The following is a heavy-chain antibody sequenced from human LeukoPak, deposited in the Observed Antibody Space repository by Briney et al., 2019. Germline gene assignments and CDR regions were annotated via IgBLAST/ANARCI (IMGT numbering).Heavy chain of an antibody. V-gene: IGHV3-74*01. Sequence: QPGGSLRLSCAASGFTFSSYWMHWVRQAPGKGLVWVSRINSDGSSTSYADSVKGRFTISRDNAKNTPYLQMNSLRAEDTAVYYCAREKADITMIVVVSYYYGMDVWGQGTTVTVSS. CDR2: INSDGSST. CDR1: GFTFSSYW. D-gene: IGHD3-22*01. J-gene: IGHJ6*02. CDR3: AREKADITMIVVVSYYYGMDV.